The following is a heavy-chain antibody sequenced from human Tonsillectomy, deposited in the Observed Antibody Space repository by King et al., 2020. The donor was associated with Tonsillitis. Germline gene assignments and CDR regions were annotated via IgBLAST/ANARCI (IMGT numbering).Heavy chain of an antibody. D-gene: IGHD4/OR15-4a*01. Sequence: VQLVESGGGVVQPGRSLRLSCAASGFTFSSYDMYWVRQVPGKGLEWVAVITYDGSNKYYADSVKGRFTISRDNSKNTLYLQMNSLRVEDTAVYYCARDRDDYIFDYWGQGTLVTVSS. CDR2: ITYDGSNK. J-gene: IGHJ4*02. CDR3: ARDRDDYIFDY. V-gene: IGHV3-33*05. CDR1: GFTFSSYD.